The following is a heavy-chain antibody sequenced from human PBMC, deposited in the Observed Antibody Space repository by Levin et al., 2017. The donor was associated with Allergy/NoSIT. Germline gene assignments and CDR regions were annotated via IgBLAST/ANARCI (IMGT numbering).Heavy chain of an antibody. Sequence: PGGSLRLSCAASGFTFSSYAMSWVRQAPGKGLEWVSGISGGGGSTYYADSVKGRFTISRDNSKNTLYLQMNSLRAEDTAVYYCAKGQGTYYYYAMDVWGPGTTVTVSS. CDR1: GFTFSSYA. CDR2: ISGGGGST. V-gene: IGHV3-23*01. J-gene: IGHJ6*02. D-gene: IGHD1-1*01. CDR3: AKGQGTYYYYAMDV.